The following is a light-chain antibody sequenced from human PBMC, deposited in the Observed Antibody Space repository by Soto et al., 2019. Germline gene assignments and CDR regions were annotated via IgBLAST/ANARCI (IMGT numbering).Light chain of an antibody. CDR1: SSDVGGYNY. CDR2: EVS. CDR3: SSYAGNNVVV. Sequence: QSALTQPPSASGSPGQSVTISCTGTSSDVGGYNYVSWYQQHPAKAPKLMIYEVSKRPSGVPDRFSGSRSGNTASLTVSGLQAEDEADYYCSSYAGNNVVVFGGGTQLTVL. J-gene: IGLJ2*01. V-gene: IGLV2-8*01.